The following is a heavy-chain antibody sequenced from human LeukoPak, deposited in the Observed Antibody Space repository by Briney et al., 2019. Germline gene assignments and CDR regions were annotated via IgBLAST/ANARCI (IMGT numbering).Heavy chain of an antibody. Sequence: GGSLRLSCAASGFTFRNYVIHWVRQAPGKGLEWVAVTSSDLNVKLYADSVKGRFTISRDNSRSTLYLQMNSLRPEDTAIYYCARGGYYGSGSPPSLYFDYWGQGTLVTVPS. D-gene: IGHD3-10*01. CDR3: ARGGYYGSGSPPSLYFDY. CDR1: GFTFRNYV. V-gene: IGHV3-30-3*01. J-gene: IGHJ4*02. CDR2: TSSDLNVK.